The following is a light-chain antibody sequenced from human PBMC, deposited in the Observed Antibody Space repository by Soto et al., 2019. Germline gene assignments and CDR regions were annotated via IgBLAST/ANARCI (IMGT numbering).Light chain of an antibody. V-gene: IGLV2-14*02. CDR3: SSYSTSFFYV. CDR1: SSDVGSYNL. J-gene: IGLJ1*01. Sequence: QSALTQPASVSGSPGQSITISCTGTSSDVGSYNLVSWYQQHPGKAPKLIIFGVTNRPSGVSYRFSGSKSDYTASLTISGLQAEDEADYYCSSYSTSFFYVFGTGTKLTVL. CDR2: GVT.